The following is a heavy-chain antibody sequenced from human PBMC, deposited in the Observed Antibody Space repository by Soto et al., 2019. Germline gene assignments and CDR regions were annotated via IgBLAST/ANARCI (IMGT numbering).Heavy chain of an antibody. CDR1: GFTFSSYA. Sequence: EVQLLESGGGLVQPGGSLRLSCAASGFTFSSYAMSWVRQAPGKGLEWVSAISGSGGSTYYADSVKGRFTISRDNSKNTLYLQMNSLRAEDTAVYYCAREGCSGGSCYPLTRGFDYWGQGTLVTVSS. V-gene: IGHV3-23*01. CDR3: AREGCSGGSCYPLTRGFDY. CDR2: ISGSGGST. J-gene: IGHJ4*02. D-gene: IGHD2-15*01.